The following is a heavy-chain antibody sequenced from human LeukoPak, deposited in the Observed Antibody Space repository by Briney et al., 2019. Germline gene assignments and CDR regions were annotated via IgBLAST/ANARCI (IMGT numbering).Heavy chain of an antibody. CDR2: ISTNGHIT. Sequence: PGGSLRLSCSASGFTFSSYAMHWVRQAPGKGLEYVSGISTNGHITYYADSVRGRFTISRDNSKNTLFLQMSSLRPEDTAVYYCVKDIVVVITSQFDYWGQGTLVTVSS. D-gene: IGHD3-22*01. J-gene: IGHJ4*02. V-gene: IGHV3-64D*09. CDR3: VKDIVVVITSQFDY. CDR1: GFTFSSYA.